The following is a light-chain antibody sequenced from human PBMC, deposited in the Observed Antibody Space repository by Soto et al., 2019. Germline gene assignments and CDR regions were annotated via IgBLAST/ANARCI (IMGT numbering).Light chain of an antibody. J-gene: IGKJ5*01. CDR3: QQTYSTLSIT. CDR2: AAS. CDR1: ESIARH. V-gene: IGKV1-39*01. Sequence: DIQMTQSPSSLSASVGDRVTITCRASESIARHLNWYQQKPGKAPKFLIYAASSLQNGVPSRFXGGGSGTDFTLTINTLQPEDFATYCCQQTYSTLSITFGQGTRLEIK.